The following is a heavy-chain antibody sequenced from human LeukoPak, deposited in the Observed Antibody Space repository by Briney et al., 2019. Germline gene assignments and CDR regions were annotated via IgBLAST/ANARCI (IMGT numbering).Heavy chain of an antibody. J-gene: IGHJ4*02. CDR1: GFPFNAYW. D-gene: IGHD6-13*01. CDR2: IRQDGDTK. V-gene: IGHV3-7*03. Sequence: GGSLRLSCAASGFPFNAYWMTWVRQAPGKGLEWVANIRQDGDTKYYVDSVKGRSTISRDNAMNSLYLQMNSLRAEDTAIYYCARSLPYGTTWYGRSDFWGQGTLVTVSS. CDR3: ARSLPYGTTWYGRSDF.